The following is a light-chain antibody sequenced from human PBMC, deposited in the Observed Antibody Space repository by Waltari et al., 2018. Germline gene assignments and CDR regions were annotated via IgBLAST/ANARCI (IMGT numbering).Light chain of an antibody. Sequence: HSVLTQPPSVSGSPGHSVTIPCTGPTRDVGGYEVVSWYQQDPGKAPKLLIFDVTKRPSGVPSRFSASKSGNTASLTISGLQAEDEADYYCCSYAVTSSSYVFGGGTKVIV. V-gene: IGLV2-11*01. CDR3: CSYAVTSSSYV. J-gene: IGLJ1*01. CDR1: TRDVGGYEV. CDR2: DVT.